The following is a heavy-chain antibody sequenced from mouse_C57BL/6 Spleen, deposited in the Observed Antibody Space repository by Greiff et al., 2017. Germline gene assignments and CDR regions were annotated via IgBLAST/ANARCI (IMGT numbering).Heavy chain of an antibody. D-gene: IGHD1-1*01. J-gene: IGHJ1*03. Sequence: VQRVESGPELVKPGASVKISCKASGYAFSSSWMNWVKQRPGKGLEWIGRIYPGDGDTNYNGKFKGKATLTADKSSSTAYMQLSSLTSEDSAVYFCAIITTVVDWYFDVWGTGTTVTVSS. V-gene: IGHV1-82*01. CDR1: GYAFSSSW. CDR2: IYPGDGDT. CDR3: AIITTVVDWYFDV.